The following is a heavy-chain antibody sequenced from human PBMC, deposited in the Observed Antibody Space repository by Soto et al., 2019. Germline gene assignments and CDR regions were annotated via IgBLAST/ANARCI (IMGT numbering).Heavy chain of an antibody. CDR3: AKXXXXXXSTNCFVFDY. V-gene: IGHV3-7*01. Sequence: EVQLVESGGGLVQPGGSLRLSCAASGFTFNNYWMSWVRQAPGKGLEWVANIKQDGSEKYYVDSVKGRFTISRDNAKNXLYLQMXXLRAEDTAVYYCAKXXXXXXSTNCFVFDYWGQGTLVTVSS. J-gene: IGHJ4*02. D-gene: IGHD2-2*01. CDR2: IKQDGSEK. CDR1: GFTFNNYW.